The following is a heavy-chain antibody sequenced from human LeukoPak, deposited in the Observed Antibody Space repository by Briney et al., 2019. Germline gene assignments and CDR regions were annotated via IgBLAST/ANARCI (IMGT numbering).Heavy chain of an antibody. CDR3: ARDLRLRYFDWLGY. CDR1: GDTFTGYY. D-gene: IGHD3-9*01. CDR2: INPNSGGT. V-gene: IGHV1-2*06. J-gene: IGHJ4*02. Sequence: GASVKVSCKASGDTFTGYYMHWVRQAPGQGLEWMGRINPNSGGTNYAQKFQGRVTMTRDTSISTAYMELSRLRSDDTAVYYCARDLRLRYFDWLGYWGQGTLVTVSS.